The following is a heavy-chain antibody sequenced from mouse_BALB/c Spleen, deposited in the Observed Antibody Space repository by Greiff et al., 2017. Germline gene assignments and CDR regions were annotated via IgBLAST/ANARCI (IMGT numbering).Heavy chain of an antibody. CDR3: TRWGYAFDY. CDR1: GYSFTSYY. J-gene: IGHJ2*01. D-gene: IGHD3-1*01. V-gene: IGHV1S81*02. Sequence: QVQLQQPGAELVRPGASVKLSCKASGYSFTSYYMYWVKQRPGQGLEWIGEINPSNGGTNFNEKFKSKATLTVDKSSSTAYMQLSSLTSEDSAVYYCTRWGYAFDYWGQGTTLTVSS. CDR2: INPSNGGT.